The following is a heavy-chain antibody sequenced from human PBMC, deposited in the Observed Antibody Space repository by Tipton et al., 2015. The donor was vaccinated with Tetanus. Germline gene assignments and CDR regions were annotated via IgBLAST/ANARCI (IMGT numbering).Heavy chain of an antibody. Sequence: TLSLTCSVSGGFVSSSSYYWGWVRQPPGKAPEWIGSIYYSGTTYYNPSLKSRVVMSVDTSKNQFSLRLTSVTAADTAVYYCAKSSGWSGHFYSYGLDVWGQGTTVTVSS. J-gene: IGHJ6*02. CDR1: GGFVSSSSYY. V-gene: IGHV4-39*01. CDR3: AKSSGWSGHFYSYGLDV. D-gene: IGHD6-19*01. CDR2: IYYSGTT.